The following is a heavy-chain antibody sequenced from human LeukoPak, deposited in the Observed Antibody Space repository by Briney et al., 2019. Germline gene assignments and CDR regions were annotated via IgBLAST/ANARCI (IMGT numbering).Heavy chain of an antibody. V-gene: IGHV3-64*01. D-gene: IGHD3-16*01. J-gene: IGHJ4*02. CDR1: GFTFSSYA. CDR3: ARGRPLGANFWVY. Sequence: GGSLRLSCAASGFTFSSYAMHWVRQAPGRGLEYVSAISSKGGSTYYANSVKGRFIMSRDNSKNTLYRQMGSLRAEDTAVYYCARGRPLGANFWVYWGQGTLVTVSS. CDR2: ISSKGGST.